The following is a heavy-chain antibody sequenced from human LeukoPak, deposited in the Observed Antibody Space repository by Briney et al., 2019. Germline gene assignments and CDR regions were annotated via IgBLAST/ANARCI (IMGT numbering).Heavy chain of an antibody. CDR3: ARFAITMIVVEGVDAFDI. CDR1: GGSISSYY. Sequence: SETLSLTCTVSGGSISSYYWSWIRQPPGKGLEWIGYIYYSGSTNYNPSLKSRVTISVDTSKNQFSLKLSSVTAADTAVYYCARFAITMIVVEGVDAFDIWGQGTMVTVSS. D-gene: IGHD3-22*01. CDR2: IYYSGST. V-gene: IGHV4-59*01. J-gene: IGHJ3*02.